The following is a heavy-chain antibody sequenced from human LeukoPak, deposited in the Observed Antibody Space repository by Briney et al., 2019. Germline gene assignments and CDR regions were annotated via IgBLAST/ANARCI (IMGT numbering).Heavy chain of an antibody. D-gene: IGHD3-10*01. CDR2: MNPNSGNT. CDR3: ARDITMVRGVISGGEDY. Sequence: ASVKVSCKASGGTFSSYAISWVRQATGQGLEWMGWMNPNSGNTGYAQKFQGRVTMTRNTSISTAYMELSSLRSEDTAVYYCARDITMVRGVISGGEDYWGQGTLVTVSS. V-gene: IGHV1-8*02. CDR1: GGTFSSYA. J-gene: IGHJ4*02.